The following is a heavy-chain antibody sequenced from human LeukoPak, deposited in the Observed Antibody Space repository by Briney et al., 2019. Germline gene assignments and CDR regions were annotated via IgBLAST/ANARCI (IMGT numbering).Heavy chain of an antibody. V-gene: IGHV4-39*01. CDR3: ARQGIAVAGTWVDY. CDR2: IYYSGST. J-gene: IGHJ4*02. D-gene: IGHD6-19*01. Sequence: SESLSLTCTVSGGSISSSSYYWGWIRQPPGKGLEWFGSIYYSGSTYYNPSLESRVTISVDTSKNQFSLKLSSVTAADTAVYYCARQGIAVAGTWVDYWGQGTLVTVSS. CDR1: GGSISSSSYY.